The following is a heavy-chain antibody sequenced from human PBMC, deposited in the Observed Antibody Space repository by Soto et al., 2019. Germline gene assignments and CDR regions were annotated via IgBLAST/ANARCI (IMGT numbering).Heavy chain of an antibody. Sequence: SVKVSCKASGFTYTSSAVQWVRQARGQRLEWIGWIVVGSGNTNYAQKFQERVTITRDMSTSTAYMELSSLRSEDTAVYYCAADDGSGSYSFYYYGMDVWGQGTTVTVSS. CDR2: IVVGSGNT. CDR3: AADDGSGSYSFYYYGMDV. V-gene: IGHV1-58*01. J-gene: IGHJ6*02. CDR1: GFTYTSSA. D-gene: IGHD3-10*01.